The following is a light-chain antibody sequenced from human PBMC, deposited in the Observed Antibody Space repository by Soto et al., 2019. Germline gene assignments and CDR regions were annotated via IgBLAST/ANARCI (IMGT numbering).Light chain of an antibody. CDR3: ASYTTANTVI. Sequence: QSVLTQPASVSGSPGQSITISCTGTSSDVGAYNYVSWYQQHPGKAPKLMIYDVSIRPSGVSNRFSGSKSDNTASLTISGLQAEDEADYYCASYTTANTVIFGGGTKLTVL. CDR2: DVS. V-gene: IGLV2-14*03. J-gene: IGLJ2*01. CDR1: SSDVGAYNY.